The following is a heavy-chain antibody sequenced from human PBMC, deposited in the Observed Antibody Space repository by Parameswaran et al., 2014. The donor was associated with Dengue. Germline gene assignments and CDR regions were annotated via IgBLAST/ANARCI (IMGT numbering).Heavy chain of an antibody. D-gene: IGHD3-10*01. J-gene: IGHJ6*02. CDR1: GFTFDDYA. CDR3: AKDMDYGSGSYLYGMDV. Sequence: SLKISCAASGFTFDDYAMHWVRQAPGKGLEWVSGISWNSGSIGYADSVKGRFTISRDNAKNSLYLQMNSLRAEDTALYYCAKDMDYGSGSYLYGMDVWGQGTTVTVSS. CDR2: ISWNSGSI. V-gene: IGHV3-9*01.